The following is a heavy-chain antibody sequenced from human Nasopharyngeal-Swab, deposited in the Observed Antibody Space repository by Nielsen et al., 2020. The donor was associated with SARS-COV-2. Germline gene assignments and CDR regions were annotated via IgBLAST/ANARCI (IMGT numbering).Heavy chain of an antibody. Sequence: GESLKISCAASGFTLSSYSMNWVRQAPGKGLEWVPSISSSSSYIYYADSVKGRFTISRDNAKNSLYLQMNSLRAEDTAVYYCVGNNWNYGGVGYWGQGTLVTVSS. D-gene: IGHD1-7*01. CDR3: VGNNWNYGGVGY. V-gene: IGHV3-21*01. CDR1: GFTLSSYS. J-gene: IGHJ4*02. CDR2: ISSSSSYI.